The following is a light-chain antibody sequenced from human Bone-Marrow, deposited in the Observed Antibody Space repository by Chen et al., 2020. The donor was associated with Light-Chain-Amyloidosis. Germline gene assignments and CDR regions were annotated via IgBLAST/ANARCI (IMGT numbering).Light chain of an antibody. CDR1: QSLLQTDGYTY. CDR3: MQGISWRS. V-gene: IGKV2-30*02. J-gene: IGKJ2*03. CDR2: KVS. Sequence: DVVMTQSPLSLSVTLGQPDSIFCRSSQSLLQTDGYTYLNWFQQRPGQSPRRLIYKVSIRDSGVPDRFSGSGSGTDFTLKISRVEAEDVGIYYCMQGISWRSFGQGTKLEI.